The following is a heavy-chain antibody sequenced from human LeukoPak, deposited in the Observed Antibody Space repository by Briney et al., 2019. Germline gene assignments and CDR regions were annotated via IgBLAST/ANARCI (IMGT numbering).Heavy chain of an antibody. J-gene: IGHJ6*03. CDR3: AKDRRGSYYYYYYMDV. Sequence: GGSLGLSCAASGFTFDDYAMHWVRQAPGKGLEWVSLISWDGGSTYYADSVKGRFTISRDNSKNSLYLQMNSLRAEDTALYYCAKDRRGSYYYYYYMDVWGKGTTVTVSS. CDR1: GFTFDDYA. D-gene: IGHD1-26*01. V-gene: IGHV3-43D*03. CDR2: ISWDGGST.